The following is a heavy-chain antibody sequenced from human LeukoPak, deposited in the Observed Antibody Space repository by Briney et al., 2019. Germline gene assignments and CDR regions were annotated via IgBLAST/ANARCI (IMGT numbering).Heavy chain of an antibody. CDR2: ISISGNKI. Sequence: PGGSLRLSCVVSGLTFSNRAMTWVRQAPGKGLEWVSSISISGNKILYADSVKGRFTISRDNSKNTLFLQMNSLQTEDTGVYFCANELRPNDNWGQGTLVTVS. D-gene: IGHD4-17*01. CDR1: GLTFSNRA. J-gene: IGHJ4*02. CDR3: ANELRPNDN. V-gene: IGHV3-23*01.